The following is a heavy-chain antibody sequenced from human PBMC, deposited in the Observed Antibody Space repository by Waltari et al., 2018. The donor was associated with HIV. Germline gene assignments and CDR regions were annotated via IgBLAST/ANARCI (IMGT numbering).Heavy chain of an antibody. J-gene: IGHJ2*01. CDR1: GGSVSSSSYF. Sequence: QLQLQESGPGLVKPSETLSLTCTVSGGSVSSSSYFWGWIRQPPVKGLEWIGGIYYTERGYDNPSLKSRVTISVDTSKNQFSLKVTSVTAADTAVYYCARHALRVGAAYWNFDLWGRGTLVTVSS. CDR2: IYYTERG. V-gene: IGHV4-39*01. CDR3: ARHALRVGAAYWNFDL. D-gene: IGHD1-26*01.